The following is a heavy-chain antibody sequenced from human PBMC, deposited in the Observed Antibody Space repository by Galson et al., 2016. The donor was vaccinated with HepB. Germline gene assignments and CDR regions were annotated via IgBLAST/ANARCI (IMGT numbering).Heavy chain of an antibody. D-gene: IGHD7-27*01. CDR1: GFTFNNYG. J-gene: IGHJ5*02. CDR2: ISSSGIIR. Sequence: SLRLSCAASGFTFNNYGMNWVRQAPGKGLEWVSYISSSGIIRYYADSVKGRFTISRDNAKNSLYLQMNSLRAEDTAVYYCARGRINWDNWFDPWGQGALVTVSS. CDR3: ARGRINWDNWFDP. V-gene: IGHV3-48*01.